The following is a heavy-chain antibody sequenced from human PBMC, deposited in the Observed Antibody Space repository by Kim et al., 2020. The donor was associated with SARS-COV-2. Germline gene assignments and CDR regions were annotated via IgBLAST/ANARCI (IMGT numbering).Heavy chain of an antibody. D-gene: IGHD1-1*01. J-gene: IGHJ4*02. CDR1: GYTFTSYA. CDR3: ARDGTKRNGGYDFDY. CDR2: INVGYGNT. V-gene: IGHV1-3*01. Sequence: ASVKVSCKASGYTFTSYAMHWVRQAPGQGLEWMGWINVGYGNTKYLQKFQGRVTITRDTSASTAYMELSSLRSEDTAVYYCARDGTKRNGGYDFDYWGQG.